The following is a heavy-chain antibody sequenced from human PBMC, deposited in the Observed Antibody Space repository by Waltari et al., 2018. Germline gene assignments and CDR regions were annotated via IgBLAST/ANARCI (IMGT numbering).Heavy chain of an antibody. CDR3: ARKFYYYYYMDV. V-gene: IGHV4-38-2*01. J-gene: IGHJ6*03. CDR1: GYSISSGYY. CDR2: IYHSGST. Sequence: VQLQESGPGLVKPSETLSLTCAVSGYSISSGYYWGWIRQPPGKGLEWIGSIYHSGSTYYNPSLKSRVTISVDTSKNQFSLKLSSVTAADTAVYYCARKFYYYYYMDVWGKGTTVTVSS.